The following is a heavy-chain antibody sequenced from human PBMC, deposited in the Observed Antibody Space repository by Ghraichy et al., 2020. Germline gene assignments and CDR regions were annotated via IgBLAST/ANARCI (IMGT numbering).Heavy chain of an antibody. CDR3: AKNRGCGGDCYSTYYYYYYMDV. CDR1: GFTFSSYA. J-gene: IGHJ6*03. CDR2: IGSNGGNR. Sequence: GESLRLSCAASGFTFSSYAMHWVRQAPGKGLEYVSSIGSNGGNRYYANSVRGRFTISRDNSKNTLYLQMGSLRADDMAVYYCAKNRGCGGDCYSTYYYYYYMDVWGKGTTVTVSS. D-gene: IGHD2-21*01. V-gene: IGHV3-64*01.